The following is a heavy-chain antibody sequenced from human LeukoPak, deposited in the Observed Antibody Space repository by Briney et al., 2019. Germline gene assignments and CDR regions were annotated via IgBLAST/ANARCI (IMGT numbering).Heavy chain of an antibody. V-gene: IGHV3-9*01. Sequence: GGSLRLSCAASGFTFDDYAMHWVRQAPGKGLEWVSGISWNSGSIGYADSVKGRFTISRDNAKNSLYLQMNSLRAEDTAVYYCARVGCSSTTCFGPPFDYWGQGTLVTVSS. CDR2: ISWNSGSI. J-gene: IGHJ4*02. CDR3: ARVGCSSTTCFGPPFDY. CDR1: GFTFDDYA. D-gene: IGHD2-2*01.